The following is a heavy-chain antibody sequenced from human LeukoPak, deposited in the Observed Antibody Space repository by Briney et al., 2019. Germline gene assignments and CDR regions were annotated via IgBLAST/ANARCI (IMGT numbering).Heavy chain of an antibody. CDR2: IYHSGST. D-gene: IGHD3-10*01. CDR1: GFSISSSNW. V-gene: IGHV4-4*02. Sequence: KPSGTLSLTCAVSGFSISSSNWWSWVRQPPGQGLEWIGEIYHSGSTNYNPSLKSRVTISVDKSKNQFSLKLSSVTAADTAVYYCARDKGSGSYSYYYYGMDVWGKGTTVTVSS. CDR3: ARDKGSGSYSYYYYGMDV. J-gene: IGHJ6*04.